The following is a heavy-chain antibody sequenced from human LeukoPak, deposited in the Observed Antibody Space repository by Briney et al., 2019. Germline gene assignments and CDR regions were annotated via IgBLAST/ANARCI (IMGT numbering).Heavy chain of an antibody. CDR2: INSDGSGT. CDR3: ARDSRELGY. D-gene: IGHD3-10*01. J-gene: IGHJ4*02. V-gene: IGHV3-74*01. CDR1: GFTFSNYW. Sequence: GGSLRLSCAASGFTFSNYWMSWVRQAPGKGLGWVSRINSDGSGTSYADSVKGRFTISRDNAKNTVYLQMNSLRAEDTAVYYCARDSRELGYWGQGTLVTVSS.